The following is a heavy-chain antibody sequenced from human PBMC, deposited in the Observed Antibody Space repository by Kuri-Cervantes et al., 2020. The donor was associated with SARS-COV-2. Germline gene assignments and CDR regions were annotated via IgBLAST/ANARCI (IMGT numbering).Heavy chain of an antibody. Sequence: LRLSCTVSGGSISSGGYYWSWIRQHPGKGLEWIGYIYYSGSTYYNPSLKSRVTISVDTSKNQFSLKLSSVTAADTAVYYCANAQGGYCSGGSCYSGRWGQGTLVTVSS. CDR2: IYYSGST. CDR1: GGSISSGGYY. J-gene: IGHJ4*02. V-gene: IGHV4-31*03. D-gene: IGHD2-15*01. CDR3: ANAQGGYCSGGSCYSGR.